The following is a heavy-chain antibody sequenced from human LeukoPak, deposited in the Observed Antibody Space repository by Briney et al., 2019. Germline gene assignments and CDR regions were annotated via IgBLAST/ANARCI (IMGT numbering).Heavy chain of an antibody. J-gene: IGHJ4*02. V-gene: IGHV3-74*01. D-gene: IGHD1-1*01. CDR3: ARDGGQLERLLY. CDR1: GFIFSSYW. CDR2: IKSDGSST. Sequence: GSLRLSCAASGFIFSSYWMHWVRQAPGKGLMWVSRIKSDGSSTSYADSVKGRFTISRDNAKNTLYLQMNSLRAEDTAVYYCARDGGQLERLLYWGQGTLVTVSS.